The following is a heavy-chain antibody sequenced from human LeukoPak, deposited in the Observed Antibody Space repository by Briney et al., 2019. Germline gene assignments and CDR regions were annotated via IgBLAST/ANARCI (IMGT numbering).Heavy chain of an antibody. V-gene: IGHV4-39*07. CDR3: ARARGSRMKYYFDY. Sequence: PSETLSLTCTVSGGSISSSSYYWGWIRQPPGKGLEWIGSIYYSGSTYYNPSLKSRVTISVDTSKNQFSLKLSSVTAADTAVYYCARARGSRMKYYFDYWGQGTLVTVSS. CDR2: IYYSGST. CDR1: GGSISSSSYY. J-gene: IGHJ4*02. D-gene: IGHD2/OR15-2a*01.